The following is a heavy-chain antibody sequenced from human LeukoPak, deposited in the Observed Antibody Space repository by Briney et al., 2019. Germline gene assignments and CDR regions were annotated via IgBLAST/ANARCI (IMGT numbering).Heavy chain of an antibody. CDR1: GGSISSGGYY. CDR3: ARAQKSLWFGEFHY. Sequence: SETLSLTCTVSGGSISSGGYYWSWIRQHPGKGLEWSGYIYYSGSTYYNPSLKNRVTISVDTSKNQFSLKLSSVTAADTAVYYCARAQKSLWFGEFHYWGQGTLVTVSS. CDR2: IYYSGST. J-gene: IGHJ4*02. V-gene: IGHV4-31*03. D-gene: IGHD3-10*01.